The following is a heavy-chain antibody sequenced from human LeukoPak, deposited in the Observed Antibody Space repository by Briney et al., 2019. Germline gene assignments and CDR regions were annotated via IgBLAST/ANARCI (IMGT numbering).Heavy chain of an antibody. CDR1: GGSISSSSYY. D-gene: IGHD3-10*01. Sequence: PSETLSLTCTVSGGSISSSSYYWGWVRQPPGKGLEWIGSIYYSGSTYYNPSLKSRVTISMDTSKTQFSLRLTSVTAADTAVYYCAKTHPPPPGSVQAHLGYGLDIWGQGTMVTVSS. J-gene: IGHJ3*02. V-gene: IGHV4-39*07. CDR2: IYYSGST. CDR3: AKTHPPPPGSVQAHLGYGLDI.